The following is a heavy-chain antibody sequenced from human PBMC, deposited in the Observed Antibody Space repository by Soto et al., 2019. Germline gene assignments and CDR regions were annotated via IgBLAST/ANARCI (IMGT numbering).Heavy chain of an antibody. Sequence: SETLSLTCIVSGESISSSSYYWGWIRQPPGKGLEWIGSIYYSGRIYYNPSFKSRVTISIDTSKNQFSLKLSSVTATDTAVYYCARQRTTVVTQAYFDHWGQGALVTVS. J-gene: IGHJ4*02. CDR2: IYYSGRI. D-gene: IGHD2-21*02. CDR1: GESISSSSYY. V-gene: IGHV4-39*01. CDR3: ARQRTTVVTQAYFDH.